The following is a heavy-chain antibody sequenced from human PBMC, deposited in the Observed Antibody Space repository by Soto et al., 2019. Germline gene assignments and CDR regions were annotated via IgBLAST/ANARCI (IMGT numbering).Heavy chain of an antibody. CDR2: LSYAGDT. J-gene: IGHJ6*03. CDR3: AKGPRSASGYYYMDV. V-gene: IGHV3-13*01. Sequence: PGGSLRLSCAASGFTLSTYDMHWVRQATGKGLEWVAALSYAGDTYYPGSVKGRFTVSRESAKTSLYLQMNSLTAGDTAVYYCAKGPRSASGYYYMDVWGKGTPVTVSS. CDR1: GFTLSTYD. D-gene: IGHD3-10*01.